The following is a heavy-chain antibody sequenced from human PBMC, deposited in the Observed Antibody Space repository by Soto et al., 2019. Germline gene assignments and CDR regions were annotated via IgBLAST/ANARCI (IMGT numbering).Heavy chain of an antibody. D-gene: IGHD5-12*01. CDR2: INHSGST. Sequence: SETLSLTCAVYGGSFSGYYWSWIRQPPGKGLEWIGEINHSGSTNYNPSLKSRVTISVDTSKNQFSLKLSSVTAADTAVYYCARTEWLPFFDYYYMDVWGKGTTVTVSS. J-gene: IGHJ6*03. CDR3: ARTEWLPFFDYYYMDV. V-gene: IGHV4-34*01. CDR1: GGSFSGYY.